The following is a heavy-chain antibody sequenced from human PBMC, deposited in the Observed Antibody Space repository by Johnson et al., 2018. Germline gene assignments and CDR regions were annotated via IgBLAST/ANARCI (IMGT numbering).Heavy chain of an antibody. J-gene: IGHJ3*02. CDR3: ARIYSSGWRDVFDI. Sequence: LVQSGGGLVQPVVSLRLSCAASGFTFSSYSMNWVRQAPGKGLEWVSYISSGSSTIYYADSVKGRFTLSRDNAQNSLYLQMNSLRAEDTAVYYCARIYSSGWRDVFDIWGQGTMVTVSS. CDR1: GFTFSSYS. CDR2: ISSGSSTI. V-gene: IGHV3-48*01. D-gene: IGHD6-19*01.